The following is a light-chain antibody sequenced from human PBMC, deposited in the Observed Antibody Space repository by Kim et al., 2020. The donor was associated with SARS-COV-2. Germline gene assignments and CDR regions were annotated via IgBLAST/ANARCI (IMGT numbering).Light chain of an antibody. CDR3: QSYDSSNWV. CDR1: SGSIASNY. Sequence: GKTVTLSCTRSSGSIASNYVQWYQQRPGSAPTTVIYEDNQSPSGVPDRFSGSIDSSSNSASLTISGLKTEDEADYYCQSYDSSNWVFGGGTQLTV. CDR2: EDN. V-gene: IGLV6-57*03. J-gene: IGLJ3*02.